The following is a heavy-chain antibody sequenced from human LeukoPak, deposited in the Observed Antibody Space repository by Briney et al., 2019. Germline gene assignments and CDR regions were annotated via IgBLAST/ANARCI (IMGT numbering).Heavy chain of an antibody. CDR2: FDPEVGKT. D-gene: IGHD2-21*01. Sequence: ASVKVSCKVSGYSLTALSMHWVRQAPGKGLEWMGGFDPEVGKTMYAEKLDGRLTVTDDTSADTAYMQLSSLRLEDTAVYYCATDMVGYCGDVTCYSEAYWGQGTLVTVSS. CDR1: GYSLTALS. CDR3: ATDMVGYCGDVTCYSEAY. V-gene: IGHV1-24*01. J-gene: IGHJ4*02.